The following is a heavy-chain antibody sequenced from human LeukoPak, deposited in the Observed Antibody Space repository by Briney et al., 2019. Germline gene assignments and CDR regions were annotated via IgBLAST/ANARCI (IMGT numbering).Heavy chain of an antibody. CDR1: GGSISSYY. J-gene: IGHJ4*02. V-gene: IGHV4-59*01. Sequence: SETLSPTCTVSGGSISSYYWSWIRQPPGKRLEWIGYIYYSGSTNYNPSLKSRVTISVDTSKNQFSLKLSSVTAADTAVYYCARARVGSGSYSYFDYWGQGTLVTVSS. CDR2: IYYSGST. D-gene: IGHD3-10*01. CDR3: ARARVGSGSYSYFDY.